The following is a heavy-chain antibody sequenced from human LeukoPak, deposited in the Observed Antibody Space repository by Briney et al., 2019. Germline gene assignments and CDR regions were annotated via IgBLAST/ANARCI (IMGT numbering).Heavy chain of an antibody. CDR3: ARGGLRYFDWLSNFDY. CDR1: GFTFSSYA. V-gene: IGHV3-64*01. D-gene: IGHD3-9*01. J-gene: IGHJ4*02. Sequence: GGSLRLSCAASGFTFSSYAMHGVRQAPGKGLEYVSAISSNGGSTYYANSVKGRFTISRDNSKNTLYLQMGSLRAEDMAVYYCARGGLRYFDWLSNFDYWGQGTLVTVSS. CDR2: ISSNGGST.